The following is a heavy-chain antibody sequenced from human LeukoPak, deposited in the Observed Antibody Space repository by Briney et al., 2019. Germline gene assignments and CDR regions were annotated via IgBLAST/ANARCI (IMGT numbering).Heavy chain of an antibody. D-gene: IGHD3-16*01. J-gene: IGHJ4*02. CDR3: AWGGDYFDF. Sequence: GGSLRLSCSASGITFSDAWMGWVRQAPGKGLEWVGRIKSKANGETTHFAAPVKGRFTISRDDSKNTLYLQMNGLKTEDTAVYYCAWGGDYFDFWGRGTLVTVSS. V-gene: IGHV3-15*01. CDR1: GITFSDAW. CDR2: IKSKANGETT.